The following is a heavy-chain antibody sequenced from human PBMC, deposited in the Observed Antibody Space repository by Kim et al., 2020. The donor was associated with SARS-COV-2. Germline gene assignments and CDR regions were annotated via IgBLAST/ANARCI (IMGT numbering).Heavy chain of an antibody. CDR1: GGSFSGYY. V-gene: IGHV4-34*01. CDR2: INHSGST. Sequence: SETLSLTCAVYGGSFSGYYWSWIRQPPGKGLEWIGEINHSGSTNYNPSLKSRVTISVDTSKNQFSLKLNSVTAADTAVYYCARGGIAVAGPPDYWGQGTL. J-gene: IGHJ4*02. CDR3: ARGGIAVAGPPDY. D-gene: IGHD6-19*01.